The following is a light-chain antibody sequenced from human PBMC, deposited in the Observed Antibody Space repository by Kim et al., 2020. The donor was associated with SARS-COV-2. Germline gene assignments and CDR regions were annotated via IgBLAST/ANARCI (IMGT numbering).Light chain of an antibody. Sequence: EILLTQSPGTLSLSPGERATLSCRASQSVSSSYLAWYQQKPGQAPRLLIYGASSRATGIPDRFSGSGSGTDFTLTISGLEPEDFAMYYCQQYGSSSYTFGQGTKLE. CDR1: QSVSSSY. CDR2: GAS. V-gene: IGKV3-20*01. J-gene: IGKJ2*01. CDR3: QQYGSSSYT.